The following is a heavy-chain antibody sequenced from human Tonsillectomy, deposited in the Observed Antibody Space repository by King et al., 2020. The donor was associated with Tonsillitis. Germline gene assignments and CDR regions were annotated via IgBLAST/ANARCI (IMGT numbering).Heavy chain of an antibody. Sequence: VQLVESGGGLVKPGGSLRLSCAVSGFTFSTYSMNWVRQAPGKGLEWVSFISSSSSNIYYADSVKGRFTISRDNAKNSLYLQMNSLRAEDTAVYYCGMLAHGDPKYYYYYGMDVWGQGTTVTVSS. V-gene: IGHV3-21*01. CDR2: ISSSSSNI. CDR1: GFTFSTYS. D-gene: IGHD4-17*01. CDR3: GMLAHGDPKYYYYYGMDV. J-gene: IGHJ6*02.